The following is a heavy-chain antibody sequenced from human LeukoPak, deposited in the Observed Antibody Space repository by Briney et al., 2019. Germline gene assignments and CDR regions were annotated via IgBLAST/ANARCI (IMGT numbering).Heavy chain of an antibody. Sequence: TGGSLRLSCAASGFTFSSYAMTWVRQAPGKGLEWVSAITGGGSTYYADSVKGRFTISRDNSKNTLFHTTDSLRVEDTAVYYCASARFCQELAPFDCWGPGTLVTVSS. V-gene: IGHV3-23*01. D-gene: IGHD3-9*01. J-gene: IGHJ4*02. CDR1: GFTFSSYA. CDR2: ITGGGST. CDR3: ASARFCQELAPFDC.